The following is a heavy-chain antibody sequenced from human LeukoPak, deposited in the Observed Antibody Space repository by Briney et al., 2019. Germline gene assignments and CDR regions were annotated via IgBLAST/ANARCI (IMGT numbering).Heavy chain of an antibody. V-gene: IGHV3-15*01. CDR3: TTEGTAAAAPGYYYYYMDV. J-gene: IGHJ6*03. Sequence: PGGSLRLSCAASGFTFSNAWMSWVRQAPGKGLEWVGRIKSKTDGGTTDYAAPVKGRFTISRDDSKNTLYLQMNSLKTEDTAVYYFTTEGTAAAAPGYYYYYMDVWGKGTTVTVSS. CDR2: IKSKTDGGTT. CDR1: GFTFSNAW. D-gene: IGHD6-13*01.